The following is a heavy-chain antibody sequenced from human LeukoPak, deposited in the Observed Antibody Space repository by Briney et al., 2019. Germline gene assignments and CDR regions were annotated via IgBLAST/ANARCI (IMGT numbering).Heavy chain of an antibody. J-gene: IGHJ4*02. CDR1: GYTFTSYY. CDR3: AISCSSTSCPIDY. CDR2: INPSGGST. V-gene: IGHV1-46*03. D-gene: IGHD2-2*01. Sequence: ASVKVSCKAFGYTFTSYYMHWLRQAPGQGLEWMGIINPSGGSTSYAQKFQGRVTMTRDTSTSTVYMELSSLRSEDTAVYYCAISCSSTSCPIDYWGQGTLVTVSS.